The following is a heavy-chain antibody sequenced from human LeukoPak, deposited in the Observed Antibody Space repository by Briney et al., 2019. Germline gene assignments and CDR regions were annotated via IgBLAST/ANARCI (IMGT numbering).Heavy chain of an antibody. CDR3: AKEGAYPIITYDS. CDR2: IKRDGNEK. CDR1: GFTFSRYW. V-gene: IGHV3-7*01. Sequence: GGSLRLSCAAPGFTFSRYWMNWVSQAPGKGLEWVANIKRDGNEKNYVDSVKGRFSISRDNAKNSLYLQMDSLRAEDTAVYYCAKEGAYPIITYDSWGQGALVTVSS. J-gene: IGHJ5*01. D-gene: IGHD3-10*01.